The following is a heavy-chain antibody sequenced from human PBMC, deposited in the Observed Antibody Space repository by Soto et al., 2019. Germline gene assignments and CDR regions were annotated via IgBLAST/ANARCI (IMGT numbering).Heavy chain of an antibody. Sequence: SETLSLTCAISGDSVSSNSAAWNWIRQSPSRGLEWLGRTYYRSKWYNDYAVSEKSRITINPDTSKNQFSLQLNSVFPEDTAVYYCARLMVATTAFDIWGQGTMVTVSS. CDR2: TYYRSKWYN. CDR3: ARLMVATTAFDI. V-gene: IGHV6-1*01. J-gene: IGHJ3*02. D-gene: IGHD5-12*01. CDR1: GDSVSSNSAA.